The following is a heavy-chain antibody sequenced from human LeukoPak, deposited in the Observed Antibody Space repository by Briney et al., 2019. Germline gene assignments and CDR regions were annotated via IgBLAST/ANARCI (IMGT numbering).Heavy chain of an antibody. Sequence: ASVKVSCRSSGYTFTNYYVHWVRQAPGQGLEWMGIINPTDGSSNNAQKFQGRVTMTRDMSTSTVSMELSNLRYEDTAVYYCARDPYYYDSSGYYWGVAGAFDIWGQGTMVTVSS. D-gene: IGHD3-22*01. J-gene: IGHJ3*02. CDR2: INPTDGSS. CDR1: GYTFTNYY. V-gene: IGHV1-46*01. CDR3: ARDPYYYDSSGYYWGVAGAFDI.